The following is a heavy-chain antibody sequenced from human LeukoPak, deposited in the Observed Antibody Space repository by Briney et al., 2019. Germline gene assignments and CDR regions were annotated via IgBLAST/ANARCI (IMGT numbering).Heavy chain of an antibody. CDR3: ARGNDFWSGFPPYYYGMDV. V-gene: IGHV4-31*03. J-gene: IGHJ6*02. Sequence: PSETLSLTCTVSGGSISSGGYYWTWIRQLPGKGLEWIGYIYYSGSTYYNPSLRSRVTISVDTPKNQFSLKLSSVTAADTAVYYCARGNDFWSGFPPYYYGMDVWGQGTTVTVSS. CDR1: GGSISSGGYY. CDR2: IYYSGST. D-gene: IGHD3-3*01.